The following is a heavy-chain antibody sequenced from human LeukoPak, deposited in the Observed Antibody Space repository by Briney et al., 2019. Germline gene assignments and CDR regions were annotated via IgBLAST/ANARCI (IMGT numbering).Heavy chain of an antibody. CDR2: ISSSISYI. CDR1: GFTFSTYN. D-gene: IGHD6-13*01. V-gene: IGHV3-21*01. Sequence: PGGSLRLSCVASGFTFSTYNMNWVRQAPGKGLEWVSSISSSISYIYYADSVKGRFTISRDNSKNTLYLQMSSLRAEDTAVYYCARVSSSSWRAYFDYWGQGTLVTVSS. CDR3: ARVSSSSWRAYFDY. J-gene: IGHJ4*02.